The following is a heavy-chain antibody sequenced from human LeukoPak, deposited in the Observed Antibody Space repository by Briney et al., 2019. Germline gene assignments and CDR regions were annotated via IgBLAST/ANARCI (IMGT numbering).Heavy chain of an antibody. D-gene: IGHD6-13*01. CDR1: GFTFSRDV. J-gene: IGHJ6*03. CDR3: AKEQQVVHYYYMDV. Sequence: GGSLRLSCAASGFTFSRDVMNWVRQAPGKELEWVSAISGSGDSTYYADSVKGRFTISRDNSKNMLYLHMNSLRLEDTAVYYCAKEQQVVHYYYMDVWGKGTTVTVSS. V-gene: IGHV3-23*01. CDR2: ISGSGDST.